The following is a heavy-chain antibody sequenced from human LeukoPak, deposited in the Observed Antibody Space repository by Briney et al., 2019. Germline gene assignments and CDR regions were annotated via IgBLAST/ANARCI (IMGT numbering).Heavy chain of an antibody. Sequence: GGSLRLSCAASGFTFSSNWMHWVRQAPGKGLVWVSRINEDGSTTSCADSVKGRSTIFRDNAKNTLYLQMNSLRAEDTAVYYCVRDLGGRSGHWGQGTLVTVSS. D-gene: IGHD1-26*01. CDR1: GFTFSSNW. CDR2: INEDGSTT. J-gene: IGHJ4*02. V-gene: IGHV3-74*01. CDR3: VRDLGGRSGH.